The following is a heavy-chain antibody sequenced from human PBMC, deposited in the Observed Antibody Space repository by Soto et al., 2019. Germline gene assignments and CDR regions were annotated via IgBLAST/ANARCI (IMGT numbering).Heavy chain of an antibody. J-gene: IGHJ4*02. D-gene: IGHD3-22*01. CDR2: IYYSGST. V-gene: IGHV4-59*01. CDR1: GGSISSYY. Sequence: SETLSLTCTVSGGSISSYYWSWIRRPPGKGLEWIGYIYYSGSTNYNPSLKSRVTISVDTSKNQFSLKLSSVTAADTAVYYCARGGDYYDSSGYYSALDYWGQGTLVTVSS. CDR3: ARGGDYYDSSGYYSALDY.